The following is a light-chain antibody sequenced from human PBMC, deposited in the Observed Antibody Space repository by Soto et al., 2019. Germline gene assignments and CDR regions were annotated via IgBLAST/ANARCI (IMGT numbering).Light chain of an antibody. J-gene: IGKJ1*01. Sequence: IQLTQSPSTLPASVGDRVTLTCRASQSISNWLAWYQQKPGTAPKLLIYHASILETAVPSRFSGNGSGTEFTLTISSLQPGDFATYYCQQYNSYSFGQRSRVEIK. CDR1: QSISNW. CDR3: QQYNSYS. V-gene: IGKV1-5*01. CDR2: HAS.